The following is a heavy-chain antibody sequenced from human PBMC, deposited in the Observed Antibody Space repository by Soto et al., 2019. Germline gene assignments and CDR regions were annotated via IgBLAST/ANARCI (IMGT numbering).Heavy chain of an antibody. J-gene: IGHJ4*02. V-gene: IGHV1-18*04. Sequence: ASVKVSCKASGYTFTSYGISWVRQAPGQGLEWMGWISAYNGNTNYAQKLQGRVTISRDNSKDSLFLQMTSLRTEDTGFYYCAKPREPAATSFEYFDSWGQGALVTVSS. CDR1: GYTFTSYG. CDR2: ISAYNGNT. CDR3: AKPREPAATSFEYFDS. D-gene: IGHD6-13*01.